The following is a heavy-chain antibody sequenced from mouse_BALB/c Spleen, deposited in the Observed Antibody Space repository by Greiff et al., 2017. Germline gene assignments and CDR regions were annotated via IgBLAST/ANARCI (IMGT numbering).Heavy chain of an antibody. CDR3: ARQSYYYGSRSLYYAMDY. CDR2: IDPSDSET. CDR1: GYAFTNYL. D-gene: IGHD1-1*01. J-gene: IGHJ4*01. V-gene: IGHV1-54*01. Sequence: QVQLQQSGAELVRPGTSVKVSCKASGYAFTNYLIEWVKQRPGRGLEWIGRIDPSDSETHYNQKFKDKATLTVDKSSSTAYIQLSSLTSEDSAVYYCARQSYYYGSRSLYYAMDYWGQGTSVTVSS.